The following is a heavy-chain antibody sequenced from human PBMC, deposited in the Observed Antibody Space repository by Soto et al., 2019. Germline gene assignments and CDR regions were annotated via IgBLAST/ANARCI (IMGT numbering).Heavy chain of an antibody. D-gene: IGHD6-19*01. CDR3: ANPEMGQWLAPFDY. CDR1: GFTFSGYA. V-gene: IGHV3-23*01. Sequence: PGGSLRLSCAACGFTFSGYAMSWVRQAPGKGLEWVSAIGGRGRNTYYADSVRGRFTISRDNSKNTLYLQMNGLRADDTAVYYCANPEMGQWLAPFDYWGQGTLVTVSS. J-gene: IGHJ4*02. CDR2: IGGRGRNT.